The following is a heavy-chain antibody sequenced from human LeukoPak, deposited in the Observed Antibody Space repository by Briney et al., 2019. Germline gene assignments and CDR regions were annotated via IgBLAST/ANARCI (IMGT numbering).Heavy chain of an antibody. V-gene: IGHV3-23*01. CDR1: GGSISSSN. D-gene: IGHD4/OR15-4a*01. J-gene: IGHJ4*02. CDR3: AKERDYGPADY. Sequence: ETLSFTCAVSGGSISSSNWWSWVRQAPGKGLEWVSGLSGSGSSTDYADSVKGRFTVSRDNSKNTLFLQMNSLRAEDTAIYYCAKERDYGPADYWGQGTLVTVSS. CDR2: LSGSGSST.